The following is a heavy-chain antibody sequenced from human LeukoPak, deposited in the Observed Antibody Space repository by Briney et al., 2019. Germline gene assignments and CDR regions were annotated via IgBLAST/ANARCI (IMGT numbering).Heavy chain of an antibody. CDR1: GFTFSSYA. V-gene: IGHV3-30-3*01. CDR2: ISYDGGNK. D-gene: IGHD5-18*01. J-gene: IGHJ4*02. CDR3: ARALKPWIQLWSPFDY. Sequence: GRSLRLSCAASGFTFSSYAMHWVRQAPGKGLEWVAVISYDGGNKYYADSVKGRFTISRDNSKNTLYLQMNSLRAEDTAVYYCARALKPWIQLWSPFDYWGQGTLVTVSS.